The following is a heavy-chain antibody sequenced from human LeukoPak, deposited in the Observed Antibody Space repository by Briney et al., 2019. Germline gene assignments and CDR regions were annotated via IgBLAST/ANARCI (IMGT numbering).Heavy chain of an antibody. CDR1: GDSIRSYS. Sequence: SETLSLTCSVPGDSIRSYSWSWIRQPPGKGLEWIGYIFYTGSTNFSPSLKSRVAISVDTSKNQLSLKLNSVTAADTAVYYCAREPYSSGWSDWFDPWGQGTLVTVSS. D-gene: IGHD6-19*01. V-gene: IGHV4-59*01. CDR2: IFYTGST. J-gene: IGHJ5*02. CDR3: AREPYSSGWSDWFDP.